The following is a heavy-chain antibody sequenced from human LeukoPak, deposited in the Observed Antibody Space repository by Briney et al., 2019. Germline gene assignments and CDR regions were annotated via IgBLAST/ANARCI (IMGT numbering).Heavy chain of an antibody. D-gene: IGHD5-18*01. CDR1: GGSISSSSYY. Sequence: PSETLSLTCTVSGGSISSSSYYWGWIRQPPGKGLEWIGSIYYSGSTYYNPSLKSRVTISVDTSKNQFSLKLSSVTAADTAVYYCARGLWMQLWLRNWFDPWGQGTLVTVSS. J-gene: IGHJ5*02. CDR2: IYYSGST. V-gene: IGHV4-39*07. CDR3: ARGLWMQLWLRNWFDP.